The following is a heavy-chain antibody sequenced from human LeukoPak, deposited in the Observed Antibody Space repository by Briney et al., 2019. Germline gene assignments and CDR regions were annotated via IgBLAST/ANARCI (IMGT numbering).Heavy chain of an antibody. Sequence: ASVKVSCKASGYTFTSYYMHWVRQAPGQGLEWMGWINPNSGGTNYAQKFQGRVTMTRDTSISTAYMELSRLRSDDTAVYYCASRRDSSSWFNFDYWGQGTLVTVSS. J-gene: IGHJ4*02. D-gene: IGHD6-13*01. CDR1: GYTFTSYY. V-gene: IGHV1-2*02. CDR2: INPNSGGT. CDR3: ASRRDSSSWFNFDY.